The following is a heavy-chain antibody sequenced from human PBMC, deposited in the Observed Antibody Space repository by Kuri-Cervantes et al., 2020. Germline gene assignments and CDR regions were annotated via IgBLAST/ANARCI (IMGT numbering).Heavy chain of an antibody. Sequence: SETLSLTCTVSGGSISSGSYYWSWIRQPAGKGLEWIGRIYTSGSNNYNPSLKSRVTMSVDTSKNQFSLKLSSVTAADTAVYYCARGLGSSGWSLTRLPDNWFDPWGQGTLVTVSS. CDR2: IYTSGSN. CDR1: GGSISSGSYY. CDR3: ARGLGSSGWSLTRLPDNWFDP. J-gene: IGHJ5*02. D-gene: IGHD6-19*01. V-gene: IGHV4-61*02.